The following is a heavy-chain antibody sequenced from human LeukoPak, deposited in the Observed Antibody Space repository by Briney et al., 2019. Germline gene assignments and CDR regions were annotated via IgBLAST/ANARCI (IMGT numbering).Heavy chain of an antibody. CDR1: GGTFSSYA. CDR3: ASPGLLELQAFDY. V-gene: IGHV1-69*05. J-gene: IGHJ4*02. D-gene: IGHD1-7*01. CDR2: IFPILGTA. Sequence: GSSVKVSCKASGGTFSSYAISWVRQAPGQGRECMGRIFPILGTANSAQKFRGRVTLTTDETTSTDYMELSSRRSEDTAVYYCASPGLLELQAFDYWGQGTLVTVSS.